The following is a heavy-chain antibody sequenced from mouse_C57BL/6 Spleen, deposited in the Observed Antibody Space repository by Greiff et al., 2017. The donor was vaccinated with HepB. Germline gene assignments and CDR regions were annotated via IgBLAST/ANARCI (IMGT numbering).Heavy chain of an antibody. Sequence: VKLQESGPGLVQPSQSLSITCTVSGFSLTSYGVHWVRQSPGKGLEWLGVIWSGGSTDYNAAFISRLSISKDNSKSQVFFKMNSLQADDTAIYYCARNIYDGYYLYAMDYWGQGTSVTVSS. J-gene: IGHJ4*01. CDR2: IWSGGST. CDR1: GFSLTSYG. CDR3: ARNIYDGYYLYAMDY. D-gene: IGHD2-3*01. V-gene: IGHV2-2*01.